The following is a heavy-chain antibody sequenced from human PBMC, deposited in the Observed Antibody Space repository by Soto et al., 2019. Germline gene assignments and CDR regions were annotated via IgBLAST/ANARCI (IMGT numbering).Heavy chain of an antibody. V-gene: IGHV4-59*01. J-gene: IGHJ4*02. CDR3: AREGNLGRWIQPLDS. CDR2: IYYSGTT. Sequence: PSETLSLTCTVSGGSISGFFWTWIRQPPGKGLEWIGNIYYSGTTKYNSSLKSRVTMSVDTSKNHFSLKLISVTTADTAVYFCAREGNLGRWIQPLDSWGQGTLVTVS. CDR1: GGSISGFF. D-gene: IGHD2-2*03.